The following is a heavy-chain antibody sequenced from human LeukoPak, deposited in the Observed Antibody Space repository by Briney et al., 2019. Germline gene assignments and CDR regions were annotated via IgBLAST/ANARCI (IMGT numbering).Heavy chain of an antibody. D-gene: IGHD2-15*01. CDR3: ASYHYSNDAFDI. CDR1: GGSVSSGSYY. Sequence: SETLSLTCTVSGGSVSSGSYYWSWIRQPPGKGLEWIGYIYYSGSTNYNPSLKSRVTISVDTSKNQFSLKLSSVTAADTAVYYCASYHYSNDAFDIWGQGTMVTVSS. CDR2: IYYSGST. V-gene: IGHV4-61*01. J-gene: IGHJ3*02.